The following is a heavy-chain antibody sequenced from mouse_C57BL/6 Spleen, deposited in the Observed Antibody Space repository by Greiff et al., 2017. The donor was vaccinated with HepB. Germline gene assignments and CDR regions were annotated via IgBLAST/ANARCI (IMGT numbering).Heavy chain of an antibody. Sequence: VQLQQSGAELARPGASVKLSCKASGYTFTSYGISWVKQRPGQGLEWIGEIYPRSGNTYYNEKFKGKATLTADKSSSTAYMELRSLTSEDSAVYVCARADGPYYFDYWGQGTTLTVSS. V-gene: IGHV1-81*01. D-gene: IGHD1-1*01. CDR3: ARADGPYYFDY. CDR2: IYPRSGNT. CDR1: GYTFTSYG. J-gene: IGHJ2*01.